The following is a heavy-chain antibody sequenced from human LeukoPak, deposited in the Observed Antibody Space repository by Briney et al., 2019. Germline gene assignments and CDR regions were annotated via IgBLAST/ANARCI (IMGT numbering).Heavy chain of an antibody. V-gene: IGHV3-48*03. J-gene: IGHJ4*02. Sequence: GGSLRLSCAASGFTLKNYEMNWVRQAPGKGLEWVSYISSSGSPINYADSVKGRFTISRDNAKNSLYLQMNSLRAEDTAVYYCARGPSVGSGWSPDYWGQGTLVTVSS. CDR2: ISSSGSPI. CDR3: ARGPSVGSGWSPDY. D-gene: IGHD6-19*01. CDR1: GFTLKNYE.